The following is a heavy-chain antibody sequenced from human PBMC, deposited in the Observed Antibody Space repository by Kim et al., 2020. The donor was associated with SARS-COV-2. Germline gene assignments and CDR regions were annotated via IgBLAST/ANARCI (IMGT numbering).Heavy chain of an antibody. CDR3: ARDRSYFSY. V-gene: IGHV4-59*01. Sequence: GSHNYHPPPTSRVTLSVDTSKDRFSLKLSPVTAADTAVYYCARDRSYFSYWGQGTLVTVSS. J-gene: IGHJ4*02. CDR2: GSH. D-gene: IGHD1-26*01.